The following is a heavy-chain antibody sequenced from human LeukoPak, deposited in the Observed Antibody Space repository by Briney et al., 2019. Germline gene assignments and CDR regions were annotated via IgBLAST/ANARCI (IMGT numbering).Heavy chain of an antibody. V-gene: IGHV3-11*01. CDR3: ASEAYYYDSSDYYGGAFDI. J-gene: IGHJ3*02. D-gene: IGHD3-22*01. CDR1: GFTFSDYS. CDR2: ISSSGNTI. Sequence: PGGSLRLSCAASGFTFSDYSMNWIRQAPGKGLEWVSYISSSGNTIYYADSVKGRFTISRDNAKNSLYLQMNSLRAEDTAVYYCASEAYYYDSSDYYGGAFDIWGQGTMVTVSS.